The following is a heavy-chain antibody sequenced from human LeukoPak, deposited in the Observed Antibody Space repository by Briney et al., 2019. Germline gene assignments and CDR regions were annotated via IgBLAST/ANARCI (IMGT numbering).Heavy chain of an antibody. CDR1: GFTFSSYG. CDR3: AKETYDFWSGYYSN. D-gene: IGHD3-3*01. J-gene: IGHJ4*02. CDR2: IRYDGSNK. V-gene: IGHV3-30*02. Sequence: GGSLRLSCAASGFTFSSYGMHWVRQAPGKGLEWVAFIRYDGSNKYYADSVKGRFTISRDNSKNTLYLQMNSLRAEDTAVYYCAKETYDFWSGYYSNWGQGTLVTASS.